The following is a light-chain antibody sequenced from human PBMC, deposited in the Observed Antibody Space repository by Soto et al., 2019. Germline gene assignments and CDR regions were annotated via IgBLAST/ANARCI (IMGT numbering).Light chain of an antibody. Sequence: EIVMTQSPATLSLSPGERATLSCRASQSISSYLAWYQQKPGQAPRLLIYDASNRATGIPARFSGSGSRTDFTLTISSLEPEDFAVYYCQLRSTWPLTFGGGTKVEIK. CDR3: QLRSTWPLT. CDR2: DAS. V-gene: IGKV3-11*01. CDR1: QSISSY. J-gene: IGKJ4*01.